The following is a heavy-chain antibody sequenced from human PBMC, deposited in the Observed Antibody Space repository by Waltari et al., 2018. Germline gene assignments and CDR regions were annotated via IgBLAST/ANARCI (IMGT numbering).Heavy chain of an antibody. J-gene: IGHJ4*02. CDR2: IKPNRGGT. D-gene: IGHD3-10*01. Sequence: QVQLVQSGAEVKKPGASVKVSCKASGYTFTGYYMHWVRQAPGQGLEWMGWIKPNRGGTKYAQKFQGRVTMTRDTSISTAYMELSRLRSDDTAVYYCARWGITMVRGPDYWGQGTLVTVSS. V-gene: IGHV1-2*02. CDR1: GYTFTGYY. CDR3: ARWGITMVRGPDY.